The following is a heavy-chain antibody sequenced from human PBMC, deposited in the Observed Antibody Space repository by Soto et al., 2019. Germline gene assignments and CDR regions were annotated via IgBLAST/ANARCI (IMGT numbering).Heavy chain of an antibody. J-gene: IGHJ6*02. D-gene: IGHD3-10*02. V-gene: IGHV3-15*07. CDR3: HCSGSYGGVDV. Sequence: GGSLRLSCAASGFTFSNAWMNWVRQVPGKGLEWVARIKSKTDGGTTDYAAPVKGRFIISRDDSKNTLYLQMNSLKTEDTAVYHCHCSGSYGGVDVWGQGTTVTVSS. CDR1: GFTFSNAW. CDR2: IKSKTDGGTT.